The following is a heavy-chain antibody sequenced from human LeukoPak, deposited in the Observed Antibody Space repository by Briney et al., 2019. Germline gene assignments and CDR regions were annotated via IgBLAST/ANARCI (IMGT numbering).Heavy chain of an antibody. CDR3: ASILRFLEWWNYYYYMDV. V-gene: IGHV3-7*01. CDR1: GFTFSSYW. Sequence: GGSLRLSCAASGFTFSSYWMSWVRQAPGKGLEWVANIKQDGSEKYYVDSVKGRFTISRDNAKNSLYLQMNSLRAEDTAVYYCASILRFLEWWNYYYYMDVWGKGTTVTVSS. CDR2: IKQDGSEK. D-gene: IGHD3-3*01. J-gene: IGHJ6*03.